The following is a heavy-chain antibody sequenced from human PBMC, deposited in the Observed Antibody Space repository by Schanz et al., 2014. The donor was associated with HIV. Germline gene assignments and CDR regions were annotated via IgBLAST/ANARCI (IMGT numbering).Heavy chain of an antibody. V-gene: IGHV3-74*01. CDR3: ARDKGGGRDY. CDR2: ISRDGKTA. D-gene: IGHD2-15*01. J-gene: IGHJ4*02. Sequence: EVQVSESGGGFVQPGASLRLSCTASGFTFSNYWMHWVRQVPGKGLVWVSRISRDGKTANKADSVKGRFTVSRDNAKNRLYLQMNNLTAGDTAVYYCARDKGGGRDYWGQGTLVTVSS. CDR1: GFTFSNYW.